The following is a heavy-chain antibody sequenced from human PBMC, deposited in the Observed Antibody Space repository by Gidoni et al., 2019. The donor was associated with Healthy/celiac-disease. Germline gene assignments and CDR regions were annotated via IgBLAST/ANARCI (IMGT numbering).Heavy chain of an antibody. CDR3: ARGDYVGGIAFDI. J-gene: IGHJ3*02. V-gene: IGHV4-4*07. CDR1: GGSISSYY. CDR2: IYTSGRT. Sequence: QVQLQESGPGLVKTSETLSLTCTVSGGSISSYYWSLIRPPAGKRLEWIGRIYTSGRTNYNPSLKSRVTMSVDTSKNQFSLKLSSVTAADTAVYYCARGDYVGGIAFDIWGQGTMVTVSS. D-gene: IGHD3-16*01.